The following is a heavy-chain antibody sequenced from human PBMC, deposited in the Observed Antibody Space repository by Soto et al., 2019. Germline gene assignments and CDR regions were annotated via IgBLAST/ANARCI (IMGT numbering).Heavy chain of an antibody. Sequence: QVQLLQSGAEVKRPGASVKVSCRASGYTFTNYDVSWVRQAAAQGLEWMGWLSPATGKTKTTYLQQFRDRVSMTWDTSVATAYLEVLDLTSHDTAVYYCARGGTAHYDFWSDPRGDRLASWGQGTLVTVSS. J-gene: IGHJ5*01. D-gene: IGHD3-3*01. CDR2: LSPATGKTKT. V-gene: IGHV1-8*01. CDR3: ARGGTAHYDFWSDPRGDRLAS. CDR1: GYTFTNYD.